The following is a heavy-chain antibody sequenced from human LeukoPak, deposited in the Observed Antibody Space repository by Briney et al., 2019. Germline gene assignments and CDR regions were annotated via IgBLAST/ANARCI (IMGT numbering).Heavy chain of an antibody. J-gene: IGHJ4*02. D-gene: IGHD6-19*01. V-gene: IGHV1-18*01. Sequence: ASVTVSCKASGYTFTSYGISWVRRAPGQGLEWMGWISAYNGNTNYAQKLQGRVTMTTDTSTSTAYMELRSLRSDDTAVYYCARERSGWRPLDYWGQGTLVTVSS. CDR2: ISAYNGNT. CDR3: ARERSGWRPLDY. CDR1: GYTFTSYG.